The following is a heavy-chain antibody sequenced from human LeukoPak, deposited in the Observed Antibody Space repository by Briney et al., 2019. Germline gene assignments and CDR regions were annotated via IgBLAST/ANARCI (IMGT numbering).Heavy chain of an antibody. CDR2: ISAYNGNT. V-gene: IGHV1-18*01. CDR3: ARYLRSLYDSSGYPSYYYYYGMDV. D-gene: IGHD3-22*01. Sequence: ASVTVSCKASGYTFTSYGISWVRQAPGQGLEWMGWISAYNGNTNYAQKLQGRVTMTTDTSTSTAYMELRSLRSDDTAVYYCARYLRSLYDSSGYPSYYYYYGMDVWGQGTTVSVSS. CDR1: GYTFTSYG. J-gene: IGHJ6*02.